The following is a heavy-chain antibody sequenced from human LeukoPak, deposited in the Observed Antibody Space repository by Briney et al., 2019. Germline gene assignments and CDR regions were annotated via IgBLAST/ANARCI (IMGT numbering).Heavy chain of an antibody. Sequence: PGGSLRLSCVVSGFTFNSYGMHWVRQAPGKGLEWVAVISYDGSNKYYADSVKGRFTISRDNSKNTLYLQMNSLRAEDTAVYYCASTFPIAARLSWVRHELIDYWGQGTLVTVSS. CDR1: GFTFNSYG. D-gene: IGHD6-6*01. CDR2: ISYDGSNK. V-gene: IGHV3-30*03. J-gene: IGHJ4*02. CDR3: ASTFPIAARLSWVRHELIDY.